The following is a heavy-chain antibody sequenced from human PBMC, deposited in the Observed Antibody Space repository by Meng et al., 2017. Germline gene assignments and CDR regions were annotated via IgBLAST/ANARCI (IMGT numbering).Heavy chain of an antibody. CDR1: GYSISSGYD. D-gene: IGHD3-10*01. V-gene: IGHV4-38-2*02. J-gene: IGHJ4*02. Sequence: SETLSLTCTVSGYSISSGYDWGWSRQPPGKGLEWIGSIYHSGSTYYNPSLKSRVTISVDTSKNQFSLKLSSVTAADTAVYYCARTRGGEVEFGYFDYWGQGKRVNGSS. CDR2: IYHSGST. CDR3: ARTRGGEVEFGYFDY.